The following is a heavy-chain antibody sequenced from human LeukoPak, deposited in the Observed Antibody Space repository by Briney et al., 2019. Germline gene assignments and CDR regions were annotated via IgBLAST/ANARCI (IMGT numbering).Heavy chain of an antibody. Sequence: SVKVSCKASGGTFSSYAISWVRQAPGQGLEWMGRIIPIFGTANYAQKFQGRVTITTDESTSTAYMELSSLRSEDTAVYYCARSYDSSGYDLESWGQGTLVTVSS. D-gene: IGHD3-22*01. J-gene: IGHJ5*02. CDR2: IIPIFGTA. CDR1: GGTFSSYA. V-gene: IGHV1-69*05. CDR3: ARSYDSSGYDLES.